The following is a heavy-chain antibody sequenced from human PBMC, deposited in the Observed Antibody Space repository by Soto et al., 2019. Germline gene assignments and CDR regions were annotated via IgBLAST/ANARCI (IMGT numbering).Heavy chain of an antibody. D-gene: IGHD3-3*01. CDR3: ARGGTTYYESWKIDY. J-gene: IGHJ4*02. CDR2: INVDTGNT. V-gene: IGHV1-18*01. CDR1: GYTFTNYG. Sequence: QVQLVQSGAEVRRPGASVKVSCKASGYTFTNYGINWVRQAPGQGLEWMGWINVDTGNTNYAQKVQGRVTMTTDTSTSTAYMGLRSLRSDDTAMYYCARGGTTYYESWKIDYWGQGTLITVSS.